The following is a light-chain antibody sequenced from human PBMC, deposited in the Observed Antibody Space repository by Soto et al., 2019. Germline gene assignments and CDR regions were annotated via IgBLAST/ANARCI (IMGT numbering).Light chain of an antibody. CDR3: QQYNHLPLYP. CDR1: QSVSSN. V-gene: IGKV3-15*01. CDR2: GAS. J-gene: IGKJ2*01. Sequence: EIVMTQSPATLSVSPGERATLSCRASQSVSSNLASYQQKPGQAPRLLIYGASTRATGIPARISGSGSGTAFTLIIISRQSEDVLVYYCQQYNHLPLYPFGQGTKLEIK.